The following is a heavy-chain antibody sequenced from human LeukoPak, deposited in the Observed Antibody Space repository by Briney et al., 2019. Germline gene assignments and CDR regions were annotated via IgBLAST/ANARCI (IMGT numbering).Heavy chain of an antibody. CDR2: IYYSGST. V-gene: IGHV4-59*02. Sequence: SETLSLTCTVSGGSVSSYYWSWIRQPPGKGLEWIGYIYYSGSTNYNPSLKSRVTISVDTSKNQFSLKLSSVTAADTAVYYCASTWLRSPTAYYYGMDVWGQGTTVTVSS. CDR1: GGSVSSYY. D-gene: IGHD5-12*01. CDR3: ASTWLRSPTAYYYGMDV. J-gene: IGHJ6*02.